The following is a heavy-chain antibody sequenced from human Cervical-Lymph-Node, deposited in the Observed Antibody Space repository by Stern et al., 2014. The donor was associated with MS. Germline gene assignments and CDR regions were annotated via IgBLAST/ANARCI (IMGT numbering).Heavy chain of an antibody. Sequence: QVQLVQSGAEVTKPGSSVKVSCKASGGTFSKFPSSWVRQAPGQGLEWMAGICPVFGTPTYAQEFRGRVTITADVSTSTVYMELSSLRSDDTAVYYCALISETGDRWSSLGYDLWGQGTLVTVSS. V-gene: IGHV1-69*01. CDR1: GGTFSKFP. D-gene: IGHD1-14*01. J-gene: IGHJ5*02. CDR2: ICPVFGTP. CDR3: ALISETGDRWSSLGYDL.